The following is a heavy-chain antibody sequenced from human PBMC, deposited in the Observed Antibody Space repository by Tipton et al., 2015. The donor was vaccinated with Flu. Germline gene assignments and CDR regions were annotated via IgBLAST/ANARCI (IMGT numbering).Heavy chain of an antibody. Sequence: TLSLTCIVSGDSISNYYWNWVRQPPGKGLEWIGSVYHNGITDYDPSLKSHVSISVDTSKSQFSLRVTSVTADDTAVYFCARDVTIFGVDRAYWYFDLWGRGTLVTVSS. V-gene: IGHV4-59*01. CDR2: VYHNGIT. D-gene: IGHD3-3*01. CDR1: GDSISNYY. J-gene: IGHJ2*01. CDR3: ARDVTIFGVDRAYWYFDL.